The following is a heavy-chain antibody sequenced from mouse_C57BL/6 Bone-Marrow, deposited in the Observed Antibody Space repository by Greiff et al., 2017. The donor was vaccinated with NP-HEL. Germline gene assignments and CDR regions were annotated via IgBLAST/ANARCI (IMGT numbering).Heavy chain of an antibody. V-gene: IGHV5-6*01. CDR3: ARHQIYFDV. CDR2: ISSGGSYT. CDR1: GFTFSSYG. Sequence: EVKVVESGGDLVKPGGSLKLSCAASGFTFSSYGMSWVRQTPDKRLEWVATISSGGSYTYYPDSVKGRFTISRDNAKNTLYLQMSSLKSEDTAMYYCARHQIYFDVWGTGTTVTVSS. J-gene: IGHJ1*03.